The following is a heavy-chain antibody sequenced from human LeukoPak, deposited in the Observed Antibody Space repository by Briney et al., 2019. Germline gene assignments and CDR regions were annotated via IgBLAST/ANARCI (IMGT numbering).Heavy chain of an antibody. CDR1: GFTFSNYG. CDR2: IWYDGGNK. V-gene: IGHV3-33*01. Sequence: PGGSLRLSCAASGFTFSNYGMHWVRQAPGKGLEWVAVIWYDGGNKYYEDSVKGRFTISRDNSKNTLYLQMNSLRAEDTAVYYCARGPGGGSSWYDYWGQGTLVTVSS. D-gene: IGHD6-13*01. J-gene: IGHJ4*02. CDR3: ARGPGGGSSWYDY.